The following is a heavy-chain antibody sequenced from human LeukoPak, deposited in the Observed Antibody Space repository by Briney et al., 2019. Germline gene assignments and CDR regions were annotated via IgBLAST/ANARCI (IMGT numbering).Heavy chain of an antibody. CDR2: INAGNGNT. Sequence: ASVRVSCKASGYTFTSYAMHWVRQAPGQRLEWMGWINAGNGNTKYSQKFQGRVTITRDTSASTAYMELSSLRSEDTAVYYCARVRTYSSGPFGYWGQGTLVTVSS. J-gene: IGHJ4*02. D-gene: IGHD6-19*01. CDR1: GYTFTSYA. CDR3: ARVRTYSSGPFGY. V-gene: IGHV1-3*01.